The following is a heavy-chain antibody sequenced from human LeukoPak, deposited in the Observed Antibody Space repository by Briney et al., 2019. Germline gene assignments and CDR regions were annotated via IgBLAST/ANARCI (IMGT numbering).Heavy chain of an antibody. V-gene: IGHV3-74*01. CDR2: INTDGSST. CDR1: EFTFSSYW. J-gene: IGHJ4*02. CDR3: SRGNPTTANDY. Sequence: GGSLRLSCAASEFTFSSYWMHWVRQAPGKGLVWVSRINTDGSSTTYADSVKGRFTISRDNAENTLYLQMNSLRADDTAVYYCSRGNPTTANDYWGQGTLVTVSS. D-gene: IGHD4-17*01.